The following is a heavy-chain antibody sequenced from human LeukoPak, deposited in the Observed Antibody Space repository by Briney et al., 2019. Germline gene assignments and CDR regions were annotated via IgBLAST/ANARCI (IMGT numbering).Heavy chain of an antibody. CDR2: IYYSGDT. D-gene: IGHD2/OR15-2a*01. CDR1: GGSISSSNYY. V-gene: IGHV4-39*01. Sequence: SETLSLTCTVSGGSISSSNYYWGWIRQPPGKGLEWIGSIYYSGDTYYNPSLKSRATLSVDTSKNRFSLKLSSVTAADTAVYFCARHENIIIVPTAHAFDYWGQGTLVTVSS. J-gene: IGHJ4*02. CDR3: ARHENIIIVPTAHAFDY.